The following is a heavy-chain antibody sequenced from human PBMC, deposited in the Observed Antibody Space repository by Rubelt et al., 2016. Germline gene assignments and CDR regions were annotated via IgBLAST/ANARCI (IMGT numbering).Heavy chain of an antibody. J-gene: IGHJ3*02. CDR3: AGSQTGATLDAFDI. CDR1: GGSISSLY. V-gene: IGHV4-59*08. D-gene: IGHD1-26*01. Sequence: QVQLQESGPGLVKPSETLSLTCTVSGGSISSLYWRWIRHTPGKGLAWIGYVSHSEGTYSNPSLKSRVTISVDTSKKQFSLKLSFVTAADTAVYYCAGSQTGATLDAFDIWGQGTMVTVSS. CDR2: VSHSEGT.